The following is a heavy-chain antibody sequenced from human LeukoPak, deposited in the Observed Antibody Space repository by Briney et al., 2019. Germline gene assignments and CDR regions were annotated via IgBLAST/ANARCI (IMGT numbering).Heavy chain of an antibody. CDR1: GYTFTSYG. Sequence: ASVKVSCKASGYTFTSYGISWVRQAPGQGLEWMGWISAYNGNTNYAQKLQGRVTMTTDTSTSTAYMELRSLRSDDTAVYYCARLRDDFWSGRYGMDVWGQGTTVTVSS. D-gene: IGHD3-3*01. CDR3: ARLRDDFWSGRYGMDV. V-gene: IGHV1-18*01. CDR2: ISAYNGNT. J-gene: IGHJ6*02.